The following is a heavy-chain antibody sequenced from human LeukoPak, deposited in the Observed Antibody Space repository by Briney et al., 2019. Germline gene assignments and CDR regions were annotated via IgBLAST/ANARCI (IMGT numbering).Heavy chain of an antibody. CDR1: GGSISNSYY. D-gene: IGHD6-13*01. CDR3: ARFSWSDAFDI. V-gene: IGHV4-59*08. Sequence: SETLSLTCTVSGGSISNSYYWNWIRQPPGKGLEWIGYIYYSGSTNYNPSLKSRVTISVDTSKNQFSLKLSSVTAADTAVYYCARFSWSDAFDIWGQGTMVTVS. J-gene: IGHJ3*02. CDR2: IYYSGST.